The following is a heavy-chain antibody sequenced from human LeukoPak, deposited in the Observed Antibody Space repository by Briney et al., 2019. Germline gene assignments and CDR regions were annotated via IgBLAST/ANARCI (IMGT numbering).Heavy chain of an antibody. Sequence: PGRSLRLSCAASGFTFSSYGMHWVRHAPGKGLVWVSRISKDGSSTYYADSVKGRFTISRDNAKNTLYLQMNSLRAEDTAVYYCARDEVGVGATHDYWGQGTLVTVSS. CDR3: ARDEVGVGATHDY. D-gene: IGHD1-26*01. CDR2: ISKDGSST. V-gene: IGHV3-74*01. J-gene: IGHJ4*02. CDR1: GFTFSSYG.